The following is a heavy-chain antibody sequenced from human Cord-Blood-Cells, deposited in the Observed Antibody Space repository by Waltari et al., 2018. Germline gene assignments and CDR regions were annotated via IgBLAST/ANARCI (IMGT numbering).Heavy chain of an antibody. Sequence: EVQLVESGGGLVKPGGSLRLSCAASGFTFSSYWMSWLRQAPGKGLEWVANIKQDGSEKYYVDSVKGRFTISRDNAKNSLYLQMNSLRAEDTAVYYCARDRSSSAFDIWGQGTMVTVSS. D-gene: IGHD6-6*01. CDR3: ARDRSSSAFDI. CDR2: IKQDGSEK. J-gene: IGHJ3*02. CDR1: GFTFSSYW. V-gene: IGHV3-7*01.